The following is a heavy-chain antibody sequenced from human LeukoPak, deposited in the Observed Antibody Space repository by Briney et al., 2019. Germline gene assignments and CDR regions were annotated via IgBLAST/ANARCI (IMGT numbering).Heavy chain of an antibody. CDR3: AKLYGDYKHAFPL. CDR2: ITAGGTTT. CDR1: GFTFSIYA. D-gene: IGHD4-17*01. V-gene: IGHV3-23*01. J-gene: IGHJ3*01. Sequence: GGSLRLSCAASGFTFSIYAMSWVRQSPGKGLEWVSSITAGGTTTYYEDSVKGRFTISRDNSKSTLYLQMNSLSAEDTALYYCAKLYGDYKHAFPLWGQGTMVSVSS.